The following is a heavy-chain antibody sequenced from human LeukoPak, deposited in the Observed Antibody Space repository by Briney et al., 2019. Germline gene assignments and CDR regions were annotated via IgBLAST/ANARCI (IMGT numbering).Heavy chain of an antibody. CDR3: ARDLDYGDYDPLYYFDY. D-gene: IGHD4-17*01. Sequence: GGSLRLSCAASGFTFSSYSMNWVRQAPGKGLEWVSYISSSSSTIYYADSVKGRFTISRDNAKNSLYLQMNSLRDEDTAVYYCARDLDYGDYDPLYYFDYWGQGTLVTVSS. J-gene: IGHJ4*02. CDR1: GFTFSSYS. CDR2: ISSSSSTI. V-gene: IGHV3-48*02.